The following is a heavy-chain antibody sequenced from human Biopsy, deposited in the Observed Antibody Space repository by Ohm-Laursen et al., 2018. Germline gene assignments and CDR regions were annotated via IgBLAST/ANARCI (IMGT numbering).Heavy chain of an antibody. Sequence: SLRLSCAASEFIFSRFWMYWVRQAPGKGPEWVGHIKSNTDGGTTDYAAPVKGRLTISRDDSKNTVYLQMNSLKTEDTGVYYCTTVASPLYYSSSNRGLVYWGQGTQVTVSS. CDR1: EFIFSRFW. V-gene: IGHV3-15*01. CDR2: IKSNTDGGTT. J-gene: IGHJ4*02. CDR3: TTVASPLYYSSSNRGLVY. D-gene: IGHD4-11*01.